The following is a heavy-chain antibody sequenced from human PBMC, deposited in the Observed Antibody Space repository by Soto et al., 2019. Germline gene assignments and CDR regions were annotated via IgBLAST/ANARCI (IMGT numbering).Heavy chain of an antibody. CDR1: GFTFSSST. CDR2: ISSAGGGT. Sequence: GGSLRLSCAASGFTFSSSTMSWVRQAPGKGLEWVSAISSAGGGTYYADSVKGRFTISRDNSKNTLYLQMNSLRAEDTAVYYCAKEETTGGRPFDSWGQGTLVTVPQ. J-gene: IGHJ4*02. D-gene: IGHD3-16*01. CDR3: AKEETTGGRPFDS. V-gene: IGHV3-23*01.